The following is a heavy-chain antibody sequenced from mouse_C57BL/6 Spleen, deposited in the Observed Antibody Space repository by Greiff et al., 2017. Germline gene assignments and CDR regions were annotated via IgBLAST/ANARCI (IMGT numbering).Heavy chain of an antibody. V-gene: IGHV5-6*01. CDR3: ARQFITTVVAPYAMDY. D-gene: IGHD1-1*01. J-gene: IGHJ4*01. CDR1: GFTFSSYG. CDR2: ISSGGSYT. Sequence: EVMLVESGGDLVKPGGSLKLSCAASGFTFSSYGMSWVRQTTDKRLEWVATISSGGSYTYYPDSVKGRFTISRDNAKNTLYLQMSSLKSEDTAMYYCARQFITTVVAPYAMDYWGQGTSVTVSS.